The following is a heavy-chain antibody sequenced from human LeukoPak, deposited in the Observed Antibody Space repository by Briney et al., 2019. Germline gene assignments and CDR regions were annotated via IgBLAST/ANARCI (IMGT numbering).Heavy chain of an antibody. CDR3: ARERGYYCSGGSCYFDY. Sequence: GESLRISCKGSGYSFTNYWIAWVRQMPGKGLEWMGIIYPGDSDTRYNPSFQGQVTISVDKSITTAFLQWSSLKASDTAMYYCARERGYYCSGGSCYFDYWGQGTLVTVSP. CDR1: GYSFTNYW. J-gene: IGHJ4*02. CDR2: IYPGDSDT. V-gene: IGHV5-51*01. D-gene: IGHD2-15*01.